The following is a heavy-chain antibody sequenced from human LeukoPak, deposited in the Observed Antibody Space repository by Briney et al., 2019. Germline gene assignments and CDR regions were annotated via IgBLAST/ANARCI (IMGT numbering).Heavy chain of an antibody. CDR3: ARALGYYYGSGSHP. CDR2: ISSSSSTI. CDR1: GFTFSSYS. D-gene: IGHD3-10*01. Sequence: GSLRLSCAASGFTFSSYSMNWVRQAPGKGLEWVSYISSSSSTIYYADSVKGRFTISRDNAKNSLYLQMNSLRAEDTAVYYCARALGYYYGSGSHPWGQGTLVTVSS. V-gene: IGHV3-48*04. J-gene: IGHJ4*02.